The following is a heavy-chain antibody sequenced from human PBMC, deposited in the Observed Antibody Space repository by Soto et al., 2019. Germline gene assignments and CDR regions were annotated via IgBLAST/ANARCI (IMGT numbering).Heavy chain of an antibody. V-gene: IGHV1-18*04. CDR2: ISAYNGNT. CDR1: GYTFTSYG. Sequence: QVQLVQSGAEVKKPGASVKVSCKASGYTFTSYGISWVRQAPGQGLEWMGWISAYNGNTNYAQKLQGRVTMTTDTSTSTAYMELRSLRSDDTAVYYCARSVLRYFDWSKRENWFDPWGQGTLVTVSS. J-gene: IGHJ5*02. CDR3: ARSVLRYFDWSKRENWFDP. D-gene: IGHD3-9*01.